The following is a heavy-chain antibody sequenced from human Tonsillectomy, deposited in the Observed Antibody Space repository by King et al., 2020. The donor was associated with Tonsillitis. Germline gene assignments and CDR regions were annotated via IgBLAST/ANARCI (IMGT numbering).Heavy chain of an antibody. V-gene: IGHV3-21*01. J-gene: IGHJ5*02. CDR2: ISSSSSYI. D-gene: IGHD5-18*01. CDR3: ARDSGGGVTLYNWFDP. Sequence: VQLVESGGGLVKPGGSLRLSCAASGFTFSSYSMNWVRQAPGKGLEWVSSISSSSSYIYYADSVKGRFTISRDNAKNSLYLQMNSLRAEDTAVYYCARDSGGGVTLYNWFDPWGQGTLVTVSS. CDR1: GFTFSSYS.